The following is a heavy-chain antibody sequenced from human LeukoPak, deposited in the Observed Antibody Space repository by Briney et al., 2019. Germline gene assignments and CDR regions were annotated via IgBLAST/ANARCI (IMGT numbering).Heavy chain of an antibody. J-gene: IGHJ4*02. CDR2: IIPIFGTA. Sequence: GASVKVSCKASGGTFSSYTISWVRQAPGQGLEWMGGIIPIFGTANYAQKFQGRVTITTDESTSTAYMELSSLRSEDTAVYYCARTEAAGRDYWGQGTLVTVSS. D-gene: IGHD6-13*01. CDR1: GGTFSSYT. V-gene: IGHV1-69*05. CDR3: ARTEAAGRDY.